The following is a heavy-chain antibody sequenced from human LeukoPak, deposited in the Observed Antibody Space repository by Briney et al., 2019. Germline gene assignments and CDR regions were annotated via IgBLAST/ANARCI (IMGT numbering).Heavy chain of an antibody. CDR3: ARRPIPYSSSWSYFNWFDP. D-gene: IGHD6-13*01. J-gene: IGHJ5*02. Sequence: ASVKVSCKASGYTFTGYYMHWVRQAPGQGLEWMGWINPNSGGTNYAQKFQGRVTMTRDTSISTAYMELSRLRSDDTAVYYCARRPIPYSSSWSYFNWFDPWGQGTLVTVSS. CDR2: INPNSGGT. V-gene: IGHV1-2*02. CDR1: GYTFTGYY.